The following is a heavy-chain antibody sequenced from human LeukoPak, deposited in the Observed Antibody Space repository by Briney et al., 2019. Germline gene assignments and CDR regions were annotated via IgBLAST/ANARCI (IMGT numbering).Heavy chain of an antibody. CDR2: INPNSGGT. V-gene: IGHV1-2*02. CDR1: GYAFTGYY. CDR3: ARGTRFLEWLTVRPPGYYYYYMDV. J-gene: IGHJ6*03. D-gene: IGHD3-3*01. Sequence: GASVKVSCKASGYAFTGYYMHWVRQAPGQGLEWMGWINPNSGGTNYAQKFQGRVTMTRDTSISTAYMELSRLRSDDTAVYYCARGTRFLEWLTVRPPGYYYYYMDVWGKGTTVTVSS.